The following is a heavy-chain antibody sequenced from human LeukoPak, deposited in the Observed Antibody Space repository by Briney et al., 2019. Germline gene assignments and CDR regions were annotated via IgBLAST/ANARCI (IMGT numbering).Heavy chain of an antibody. CDR2: IYYSGST. CDR1: GGSISSYY. V-gene: IGHV4-59*08. CDR3: ARQQTYYYDSSGSRGAFDI. Sequence: PSETLSLTCTVSGGSISSYYWSWIRQPPGKGLEWIGYIYYSGSTNYNPSLKSRVTISVDTSKNQFSLKLSSVTAADTAVYYCARQQTYYYDSSGSRGAFDIWGQGTMVTVSS. J-gene: IGHJ3*02. D-gene: IGHD3-22*01.